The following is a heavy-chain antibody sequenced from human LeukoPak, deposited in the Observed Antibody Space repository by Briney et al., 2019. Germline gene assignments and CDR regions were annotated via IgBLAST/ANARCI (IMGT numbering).Heavy chain of an antibody. D-gene: IGHD6-25*01. CDR1: GGSFSGYY. CDR2: INHSGST. V-gene: IGHV4-34*01. Sequence: SETLSLTCAVYGGSFSGYYWSWIRQPPGKGLEWIGEINHSGSTNYNPSLKSRVTISVDTSKNQFSLKLSSVTAADTAVYYCARGPGGGDYWGRGTLVTVSS. CDR3: ARGPGGGDY. J-gene: IGHJ4*02.